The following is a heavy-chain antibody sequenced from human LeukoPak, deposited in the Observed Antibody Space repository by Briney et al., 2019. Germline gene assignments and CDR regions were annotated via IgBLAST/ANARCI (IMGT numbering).Heavy chain of an antibody. CDR2: ISAYNGNT. D-gene: IGHD4-23*01. Sequence: ASVKVTSRTSGYTVSIYGRSGVRQPPGQGLEWMGWISAYNGNTNYAQKLQGRVTMTTDTSTSTAYMELRSLRSDDRAVYYCARDWETVLTRPECYGMDVWGQGPLVTVSS. CDR1: GYTVSIYG. V-gene: IGHV1-18*01. CDR3: ARDWETVLTRPECYGMDV. J-gene: IGHJ6*02.